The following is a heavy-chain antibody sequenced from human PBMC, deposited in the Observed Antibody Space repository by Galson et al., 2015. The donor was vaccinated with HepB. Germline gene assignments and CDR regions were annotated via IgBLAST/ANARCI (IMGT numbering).Heavy chain of an antibody. V-gene: IGHV3-15*07. CDR2: IKSKYDNGAT. J-gene: IGHJ4*02. CDR1: GFTFSDDR. Sequence: SLRLSCEGSGFTFSDDRMNWVRQAPGNGLEWVGRIKSKYDNGATAYAAPVKGRFTISRDDSKNTLYLQMNGLEAGDTAVCFCTTDGKIGYDYFDYWGQGTLVTVSS. CDR3: TTDGKIGYDYFDY. D-gene: IGHD5-12*01.